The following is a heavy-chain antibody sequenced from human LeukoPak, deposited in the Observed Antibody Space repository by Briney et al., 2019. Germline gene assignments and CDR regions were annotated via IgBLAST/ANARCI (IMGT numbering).Heavy chain of an antibody. CDR1: GYTFTSYS. D-gene: IGHD3-10*01. Sequence: ASVKISCKASGYTFTSYSMHWVRQAPGQGLEWMGVINPSGGSTTYAQRFQGRVTMTRDMSTSTVYMELSSLRSEDTAVYYCARSPGILLWFGELYNWFDPWGQGTLVTVSS. CDR2: INPSGGST. J-gene: IGHJ5*02. V-gene: IGHV1-46*01. CDR3: ARSPGILLWFGELYNWFDP.